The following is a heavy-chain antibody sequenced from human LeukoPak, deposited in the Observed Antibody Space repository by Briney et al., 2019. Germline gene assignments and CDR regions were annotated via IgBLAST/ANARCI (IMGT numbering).Heavy chain of an antibody. D-gene: IGHD1-26*01. CDR1: SGSISSSSYD. J-gene: IGHJ5*02. V-gene: IGHV4-39*07. CDR3: ARDKGYAGATSLVYNWFDP. Sequence: SETLSLTCTVSSGSISSSSYDWGWIRQPPGKGLEWIGSIYHSGSTYYNPSLKSRVTISVDTSKNQFSLRLSSVTAADTAVYYCARDKGYAGATSLVYNWFDPWGQGTLVTVSS. CDR2: IYHSGST.